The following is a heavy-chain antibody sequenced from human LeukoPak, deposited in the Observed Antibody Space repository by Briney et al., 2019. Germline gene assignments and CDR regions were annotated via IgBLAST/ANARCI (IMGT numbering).Heavy chain of an antibody. J-gene: IGHJ4*02. V-gene: IGHV3-23*01. Sequence: GGSLRPSCAASGFTFSTYAMSWVRQAPGEGLEWVSGIIGSGGGRYYADSVKGRFTISRDNSRNTLSLEMSSLRAEDTAIYFCAKDETTSGINYFHYWGQGILVTVSS. CDR2: IIGSGGGR. CDR3: AKDETTSGINYFHY. CDR1: GFTFSTYA. D-gene: IGHD1-1*01.